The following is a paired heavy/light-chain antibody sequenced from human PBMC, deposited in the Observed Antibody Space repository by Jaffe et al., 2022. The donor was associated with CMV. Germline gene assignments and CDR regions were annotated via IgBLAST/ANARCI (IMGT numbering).Light chain of an antibody. V-gene: IGLV3-21*04. CDR3: QVWDTSSDHRRV. Sequence: SYVLTQPPSVSVAPGKTARITCGGNNIGSKAVHWYQQKPGQAPVLVIYNDSDRPSGIPERFSGSNSGNTATLTINRVEAGDEADYYCQVWDTSSDHRRVFGGGTKLTVL. J-gene: IGLJ3*02. CDR1: NIGSKA. CDR2: NDS.
Heavy chain of an antibody. J-gene: IGHJ6*02. CDR3: TTFFASNYYYGMDV. V-gene: IGHV3-15*01. D-gene: IGHD2-21*01. CDR1: GFTFSNAW. Sequence: EVQLVESGGGLVKPGGSLRLSCAASGFTFSNAWMNWVRQAPGKGLEWVGHFKSKTDGGTTDYAAPVKGRFTISRDDSKNTLYLQMNSLKTEDTAVYYCTTFFASNYYYGMDVWGQGTTVTVSS. CDR2: FKSKTDGGTT.